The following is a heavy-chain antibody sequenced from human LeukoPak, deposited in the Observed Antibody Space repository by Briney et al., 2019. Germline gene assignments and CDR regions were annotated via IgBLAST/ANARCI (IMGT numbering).Heavy chain of an antibody. J-gene: IGHJ6*02. CDR2: IWYDGSRK. CDR3: ARLPMVRGVIISYYYYYGMDV. V-gene: IGHV3-33*03. D-gene: IGHD3-10*01. Sequence: PGGSLRLSCVASGFIFSNYGLHWVRQAPGKGLEWVAVIWYDGSRKYYADSVKGRFTISRDNAKNSLYLQMNSLRAEDTAVYYCARLPMVRGVIISYYYYYGMDVWGQGTTVTVSS. CDR1: GFIFSNYG.